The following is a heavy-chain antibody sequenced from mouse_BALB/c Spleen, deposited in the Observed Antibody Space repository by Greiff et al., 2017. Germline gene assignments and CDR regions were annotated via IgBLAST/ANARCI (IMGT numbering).Heavy chain of an antibody. CDR1: GYTFTSYW. Sequence: QVQLKESGAELARPGASVKLSCKASGYTFTSYWMQWVKQRPGQGLEWIGAIYPGDGDTRYTQKFKGKATLTADKSSSTAYMQLSSLASEDSAVYYCARGLDYWGQGTTLTVSS. CDR3: ARGLDY. J-gene: IGHJ2*01. CDR2: IYPGDGDT. V-gene: IGHV1-87*01.